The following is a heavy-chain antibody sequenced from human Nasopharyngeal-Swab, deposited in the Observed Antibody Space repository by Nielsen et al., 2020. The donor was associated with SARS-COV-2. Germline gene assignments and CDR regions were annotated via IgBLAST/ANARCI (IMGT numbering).Heavy chain of an antibody. D-gene: IGHD3-22*01. V-gene: IGHV1-8*01. CDR3: ARGPYYYDSSGYRAYYYYTDV. CDR2: MNPNSGNT. Sequence: WVRQAPGQGLEWMGWMNPNSGNTGYAQKFQGRVTMTRNTSISTAYMELSSLRSEDTAVYYCARGPYYYDSSGYRAYYYYTDVWGKGTTVTVSS. J-gene: IGHJ6*03.